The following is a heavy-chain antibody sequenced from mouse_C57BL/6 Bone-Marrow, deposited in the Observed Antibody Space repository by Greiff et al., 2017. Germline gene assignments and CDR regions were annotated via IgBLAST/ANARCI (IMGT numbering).Heavy chain of an antibody. D-gene: IGHD1-1*01. V-gene: IGHV1-7*01. J-gene: IGHJ1*03. Sequence: QVQLKESGAELAKPGASVKLSCKASGYTFTSYWMHWVKQRPGQGLEWIGYINPSSGYTKYNQKFKDKATLTADKSSSTAYMQLSSLTYEDSAVYYCARSLYGSSYLWYFDVWGTGTTVTVSS. CDR2: INPSSGYT. CDR3: ARSLYGSSYLWYFDV. CDR1: GYTFTSYW.